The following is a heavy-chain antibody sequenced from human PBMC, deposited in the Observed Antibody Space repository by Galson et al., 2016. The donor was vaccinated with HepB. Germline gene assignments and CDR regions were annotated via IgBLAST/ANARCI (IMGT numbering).Heavy chain of an antibody. Sequence: SLRLSCAASGFTFSNYDMHWVRQATGEGLEWVSAIGGAGDTYYPGSVKGRFTISRENANNSLYLHMNSLRAGDTAVYYCAREGGCSGGRCHNAAFDIWGQGTMVTVSS. J-gene: IGHJ3*02. CDR1: GFTFSNYD. D-gene: IGHD2-15*01. V-gene: IGHV3-13*01. CDR2: IGGAGDT. CDR3: AREGGCSGGRCHNAAFDI.